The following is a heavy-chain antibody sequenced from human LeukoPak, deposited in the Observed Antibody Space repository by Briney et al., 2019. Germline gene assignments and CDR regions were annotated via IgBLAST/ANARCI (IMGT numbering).Heavy chain of an antibody. CDR1: GFTFSSYW. J-gene: IGHJ4*02. CDR3: LRDLNWSLDQ. D-gene: IGHD1-20*01. V-gene: IGHV3-7*01. Sequence: AGGSLRLSCAASGFTFSSYWMNWARQAPGKGLEWVASINHNGNVNYYVDSVKGRFTISRDNAKNSLYLQMNSLRAEDTAVYYCLRDLNWSLDQWGQGTLVTVSS. CDR2: INHNGNVN.